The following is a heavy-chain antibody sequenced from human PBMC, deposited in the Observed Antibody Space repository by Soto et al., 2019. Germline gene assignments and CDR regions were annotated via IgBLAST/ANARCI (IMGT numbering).Heavy chain of an antibody. J-gene: IGHJ5*02. V-gene: IGHV5-51*01. CDR3: ARLLRGVIITPGIGWFDP. CDR1: GYSFTGYW. D-gene: IGHD3-10*01. CDR2: IYPGDSDT. Sequence: PGESLKISCKGSGYSFTGYWIGWVRQMPGKGLEWMGIIYPGDSDTRYSPSFQGQVTISADKSISTAYLQWSSLKASDTAMYYCARLLRGVIITPGIGWFDPWGQGTLVTVS.